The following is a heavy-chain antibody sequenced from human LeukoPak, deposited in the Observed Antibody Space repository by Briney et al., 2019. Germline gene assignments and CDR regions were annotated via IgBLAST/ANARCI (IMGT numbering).Heavy chain of an antibody. CDR1: GFTFSSYD. J-gene: IGHJ4*02. Sequence: GGSLRLSCAASGFTFSSYDMHWVRQATGKGLEWVSAIGTAGDTYYPGSVKGRFTISRESAKNSLYLQMNSLRAGDTAVYYCAREGGTGVIDYWGQGTLVTVSS. CDR2: IGTAGDT. D-gene: IGHD7-27*01. V-gene: IGHV3-13*01. CDR3: AREGGTGVIDY.